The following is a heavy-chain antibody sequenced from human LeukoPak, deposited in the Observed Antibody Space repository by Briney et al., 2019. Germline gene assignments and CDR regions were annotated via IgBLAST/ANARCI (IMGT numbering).Heavy chain of an antibody. Sequence: PGESLRLSCAASGFTFSSYEMNWVRQAPGKGLEWVSYISSSGSTIYYADSVKGRFTISRDNAKNSLYLQMNSLRAEDTAVYYCARSGYSSGWYNYFDYWGQGTLVTVSS. CDR1: GFTFSSYE. CDR2: ISSSGSTI. D-gene: IGHD6-19*01. V-gene: IGHV3-48*03. CDR3: ARSGYSSGWYNYFDY. J-gene: IGHJ4*02.